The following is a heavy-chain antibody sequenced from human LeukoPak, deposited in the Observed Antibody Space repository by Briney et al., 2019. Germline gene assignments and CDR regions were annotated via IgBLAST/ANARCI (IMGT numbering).Heavy chain of an antibody. Sequence: GGSLRLSCAASGFTFSSYSMNWVRQAPGKGLEWVSSISSSSIYIYYADSVKGRFTISRDNAKNSLYLQMNSLRAEDTAVYYCARAGSGRSPDWFDPWGQGTLVTVSS. J-gene: IGHJ5*02. CDR3: ARAGSGRSPDWFDP. CDR2: ISSSSIYI. V-gene: IGHV3-21*01. CDR1: GFTFSSYS. D-gene: IGHD1-26*01.